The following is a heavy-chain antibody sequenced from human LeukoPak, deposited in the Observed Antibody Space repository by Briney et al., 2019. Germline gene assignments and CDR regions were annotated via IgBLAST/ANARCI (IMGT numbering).Heavy chain of an antibody. CDR2: ISSSSSYI. CDR1: GFTFSSYS. J-gene: IGHJ4*02. V-gene: IGHV3-21*01. Sequence: PGGSLRLSCAASGFTFSSYSMNWVRQAPGNGLEWVSSISSSSSYIYYADSVKGRFTISRDNAKNSLYLQMNSLRAEDTAVYYCASSYDSSGYYPTYYFDYWGQGTLVTVSS. CDR3: ASSYDSSGYYPTYYFDY. D-gene: IGHD3-22*01.